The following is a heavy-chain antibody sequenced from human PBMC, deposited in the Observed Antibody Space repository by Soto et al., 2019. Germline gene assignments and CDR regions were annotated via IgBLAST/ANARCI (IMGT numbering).Heavy chain of an antibody. V-gene: IGHV4-31*03. D-gene: IGHD5-12*01. CDR1: GGSISTGGYY. CDR2: IYYSGST. Sequence: QVQLQESGPGLVQPSQTLSLTCIVSGGSISTGGYYWSWIRQHPGKGLEWIGYIYYSGSTYYNPSLKSRVTISVDTSKNQFSPKLSSVTAADTAVYYCARVGSGYYYFDYWGQGTLVTVSS. J-gene: IGHJ4*02. CDR3: ARVGSGYYYFDY.